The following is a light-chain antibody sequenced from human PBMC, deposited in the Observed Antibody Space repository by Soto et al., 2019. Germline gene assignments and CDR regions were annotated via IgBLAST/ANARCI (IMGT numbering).Light chain of an antibody. J-gene: IGKJ3*01. CDR1: QGIRNF. CDR2: AAS. Sequence: DIQMTQSPTSLSASVEDRVTITCRASQGIRNFVAWYQQKPGKAPKLLIYAASTLQSGVPSRFSGSGSGTDFTLTINSLQPEDVATYSCQKYSSVPVFGPGTKVEIK. V-gene: IGKV1-27*01. CDR3: QKYSSVPV.